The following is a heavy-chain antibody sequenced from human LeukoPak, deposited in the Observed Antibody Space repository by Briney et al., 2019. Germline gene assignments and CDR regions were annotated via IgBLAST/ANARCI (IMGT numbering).Heavy chain of an antibody. J-gene: IGHJ4*02. CDR2: IRSKAYGGTT. Sequence: GGSLRLSCTASGFTFGDYTMSWVRQAPGKWLEWVGFIRSKAYGGTTEYAASVKGRFTISRDDSKSIAYLQMNSLKTEDTAVYYCTRESMITFGGVIGKFDYWGQGTLVTVSS. V-gene: IGHV3-49*04. CDR1: GFTFGDYT. D-gene: IGHD3-16*02. CDR3: TRESMITFGGVIGKFDY.